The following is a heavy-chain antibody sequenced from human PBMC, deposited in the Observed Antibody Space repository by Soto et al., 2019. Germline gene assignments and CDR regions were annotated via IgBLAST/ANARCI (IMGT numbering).Heavy chain of an antibody. CDR2: IRSKADNYAT. CDR1: GLTFSGSA. D-gene: IGHD6-13*01. CDR3: ARQETLAAAHFDY. Sequence: EVPLVESGGGLVQPGGSLKLSCAASGLTFSGSAMHWVRQASGKGLEWVGRIRSKADNYATAYAASVKGRFTVSRDDSKNTSYLQMNSLKTEDTAVYYCARQETLAAAHFDYWGQGALVTVSS. J-gene: IGHJ4*02. V-gene: IGHV3-73*02.